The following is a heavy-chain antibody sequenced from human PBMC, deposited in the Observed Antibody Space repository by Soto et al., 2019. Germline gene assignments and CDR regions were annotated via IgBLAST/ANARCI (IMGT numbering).Heavy chain of an antibody. CDR2: ISGSGGST. CDR3: ASRSSGWYFDY. Sequence: EVQLLESGGGLVQPGGSLRLSCAASGFTFSDYAMNRVRQAPGKGLEWVSVISGSGGSTYSAESVKGRFTISRDNSKNTLYLQMNSLRAEDTAVSYCASRSSGWYFDYWGQGTLVTVSS. V-gene: IGHV3-23*01. CDR1: GFTFSDYA. D-gene: IGHD6-19*01. J-gene: IGHJ4*02.